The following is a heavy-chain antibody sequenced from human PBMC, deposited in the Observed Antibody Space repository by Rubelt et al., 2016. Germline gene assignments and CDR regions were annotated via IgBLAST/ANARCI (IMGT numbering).Heavy chain of an antibody. V-gene: IGHV4-39*07. CDR3: AGGESYCSGGGCLDWFDP. CDR1: GGSISSSSYY. D-gene: IGHD2-15*01. CDR2: IYYSGST. J-gene: IGHJ5*01. Sequence: QLQLQESGPGLVKPSETLSLTCTVSGGSISSSSYYWGWIRQPPGKGLEWIGSIYYSGSTNYNPSLKSRVTISLDTSKTQFSLRLSSVIAADTAGYYWAGGESYCSGGGCLDWFDPWGQGTTVTVSS.